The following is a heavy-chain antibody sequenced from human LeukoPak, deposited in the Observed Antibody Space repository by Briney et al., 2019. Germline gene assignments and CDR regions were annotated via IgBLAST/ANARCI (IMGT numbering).Heavy chain of an antibody. CDR1: GFTFSSYG. V-gene: IGHV3-30*03. D-gene: IGHD6-13*01. J-gene: IGHJ4*02. CDR3: ARGYSSSWYYFDY. Sequence: GGSLRLSCAASGFTFSSYGMHWVRQAPGKGLEWVAVNKYYADSVKGRFTISRDNSKNTLYLQMNSLRAEDTAVYYCARGYSSSWYYFDYWGQGTLVTVSS. CDR2: NK.